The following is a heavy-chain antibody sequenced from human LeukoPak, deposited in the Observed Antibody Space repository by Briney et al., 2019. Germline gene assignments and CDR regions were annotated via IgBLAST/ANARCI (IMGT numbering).Heavy chain of an antibody. CDR2: IIPIFGTA. J-gene: IGHJ4*02. CDR3: ARDRLMTTFQYFDY. CDR1: GGTFRSYA. D-gene: IGHD4-11*01. Sequence: SVKVSCKASGGTFRSYAISWVRQAPGQGLEWMGGIIPIFGTANYAQKFQGRVTITADESTSTAYMELSSLRSEDTAVYYCARDRLMTTFQYFDYWGQGTLVTVSS. V-gene: IGHV1-69*13.